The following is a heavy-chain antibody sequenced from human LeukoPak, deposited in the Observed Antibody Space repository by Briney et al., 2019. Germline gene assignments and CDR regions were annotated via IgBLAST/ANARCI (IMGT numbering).Heavy chain of an antibody. CDR3: ARAPKGITMIVSPAFDI. V-gene: IGHV4-39*07. CDR1: GGSISSSSYY. CDR2: IYHSGST. J-gene: IGHJ3*02. Sequence: SETLSLTCTVSGGSISSSSYYWGWIRQPPGKGLEWIGSIYHSGSTYYNPSLKSRVTISVDTSKNQFSLKLSSVTAADTAVYYCARAPKGITMIVSPAFDIWGQGTMVTVSS. D-gene: IGHD3-22*01.